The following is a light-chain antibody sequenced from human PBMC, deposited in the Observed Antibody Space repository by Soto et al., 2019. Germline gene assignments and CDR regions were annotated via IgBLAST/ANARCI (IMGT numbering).Light chain of an antibody. V-gene: IGKV1-17*01. CDR2: GAF. Sequence: IQMTQSASSVSASVGDTVTISCRASRGVRSDVAWYQQRPGSVPKVLIYGAFNLYTGVPSRFSGSGYGSEFTLTISSLQPEDFATYFCLQRSNLPWAFGQGTKVDIK. J-gene: IGKJ1*01. CDR1: RGVRSD. CDR3: LQRSNLPWA.